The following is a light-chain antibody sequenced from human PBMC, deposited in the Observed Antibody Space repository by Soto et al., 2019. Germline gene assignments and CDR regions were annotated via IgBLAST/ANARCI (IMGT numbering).Light chain of an antibody. CDR2: AAS. CDR1: KGISSY. V-gene: IGKV1-39*01. J-gene: IGKJ2*01. Sequence: MTQSPSFPSSSVGGRGTITCPASKGISSYLAWYQQKPGKAPKLLIYAASNLQSGVPSRFSGSGSGTDFTLTISNLQPEDFATYFCQQSYTTPVYSFGQGTKVDIK. CDR3: QQSYTTPVYS.